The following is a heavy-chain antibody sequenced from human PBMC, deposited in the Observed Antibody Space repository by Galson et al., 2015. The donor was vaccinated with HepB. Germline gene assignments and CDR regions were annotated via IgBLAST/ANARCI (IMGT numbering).Heavy chain of an antibody. Sequence: SVKVSCKASRYTFTSYGISWVRQAPGQGLEWMGWISAYNGNANYAEKFQGGVTMTTNTFTSTAHMELRSLRSDDTAVYYCARSGDLGYCTGGSCRPLDYWGQGTLVTVSS. CDR1: RYTFTSYG. D-gene: IGHD2-15*01. CDR3: ARSGDLGYCTGGSCRPLDY. CDR2: ISAYNGNA. J-gene: IGHJ4*02. V-gene: IGHV1-18*01.